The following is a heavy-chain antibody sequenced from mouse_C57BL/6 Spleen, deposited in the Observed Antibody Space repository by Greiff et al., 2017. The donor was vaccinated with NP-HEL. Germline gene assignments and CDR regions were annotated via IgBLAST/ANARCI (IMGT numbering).Heavy chain of an antibody. D-gene: IGHD2-5*01. CDR2: ISSGGDYI. CDR3: TRDLLVLYYSNYEYYAMDY. V-gene: IGHV5-9-1*02. Sequence: EVKVVESGEGLVKPGGSLKLSCAASGFTFSSYAMSWVRQTPEKRLEWVAYISSGGDYIYYADTVKGRFTISRDNARNTLYLQMSSLKSEDTAMYYCTRDLLVLYYSNYEYYAMDYWGQGTSVTVSS. J-gene: IGHJ4*01. CDR1: GFTFSSYA.